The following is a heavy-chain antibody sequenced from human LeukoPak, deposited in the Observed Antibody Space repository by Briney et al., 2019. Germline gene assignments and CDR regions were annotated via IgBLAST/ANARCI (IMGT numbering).Heavy chain of an antibody. CDR1: GFTVSSSH. CDR2: IYSGGST. V-gene: IGHV3-66*01. J-gene: IGHJ4*02. D-gene: IGHD1-26*01. Sequence: GGSLRLSCAASGFTVSSSHMTWVRQAPGKGLECVSLIYSGGSTYYSDSVKGRFTISRDNSKNTLYLHMNSLRAEDTAVYYCARGQSYYPYWGQGTLVTVFS. CDR3: ARGQSYYPY.